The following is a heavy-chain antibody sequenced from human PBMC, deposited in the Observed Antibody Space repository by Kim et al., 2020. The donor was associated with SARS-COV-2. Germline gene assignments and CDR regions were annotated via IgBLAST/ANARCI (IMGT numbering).Heavy chain of an antibody. V-gene: IGHV3-11*01. CDR3: ARNSTLDF. J-gene: IGHJ6*03. CDR1: GFTFSDYY. CDR2: ISTSGTTI. Sequence: GGSLRLSCVTSGFTFSDYYMAWIRQTPAKGLEWVAYISTSGTTIRYGDSVRGRFTISRDNAKNSLYLQMNSLRPDDTAVYYCARNSTLDFLGTGTTV. D-gene: IGHD2-2*01.